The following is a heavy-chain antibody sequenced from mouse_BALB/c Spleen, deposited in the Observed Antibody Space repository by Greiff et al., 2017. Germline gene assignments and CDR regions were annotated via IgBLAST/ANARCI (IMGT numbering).Heavy chain of an antibody. J-gene: IGHJ2*01. D-gene: IGHD2-14*01. CDR2: ISSGSSTI. CDR3: AREGTFDY. CDR1: GFTFSSFG. Sequence: EVMLVESGGGLVQPGGSRKLSCAASGFTFSSFGMHWVRQAPEKGLEWVAYISSGSSTIYYADTVKGRFTISRDNPKNTLFLQMTSLRSEDTAMYYCAREGTFDYWGQGTTLTVSS. V-gene: IGHV5-17*02.